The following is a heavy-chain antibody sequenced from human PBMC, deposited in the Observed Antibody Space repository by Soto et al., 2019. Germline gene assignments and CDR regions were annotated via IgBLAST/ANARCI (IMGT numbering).Heavy chain of an antibody. D-gene: IGHD3-9*01. CDR1: GFSLSTSGVG. CDR2: IYLYDDK. J-gene: IGHJ4*02. Sequence: QITLKESGPTLVKPTQTLTLTCTFSGFSLSTSGVGVGWIRQPPGKALEWLALIYLYDDKRYSPSLKGRLTITKDTPKNQVVLTMTNMDPVDTATYYCEHIRYYDILTGHPHLDYWGQGTLVTVSS. CDR3: EHIRYYDILTGHPHLDY. V-gene: IGHV2-5*01.